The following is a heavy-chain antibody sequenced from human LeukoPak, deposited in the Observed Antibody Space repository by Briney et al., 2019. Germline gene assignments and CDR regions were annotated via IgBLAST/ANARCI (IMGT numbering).Heavy chain of an antibody. J-gene: IGHJ5*02. CDR3: ARGRTGRGYSYGYGENWFDP. CDR1: GGTFSSYA. V-gene: IGHV1-69*01. D-gene: IGHD5-18*01. CDR2: IIPIFGTA. Sequence: ASVKVSCKASGGTFSSYAISWVRQAPGQGLEWMGGIIPIFGTANYAQKFQGRVTITADESTSTAYMELSSLRSEDTAVYYCARGRTGRGYSYGYGENWFDPWGQGTLVTVSS.